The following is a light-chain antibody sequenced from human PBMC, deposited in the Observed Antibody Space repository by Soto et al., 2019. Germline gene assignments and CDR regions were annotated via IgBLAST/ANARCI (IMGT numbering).Light chain of an antibody. J-gene: IGLJ1*01. CDR3: SSYTTSNTRQIV. Sequence: QSVLTQPASVSGSPGTSITISCTGTSSYVGGYNYVSWYQHHPVKAPKLLIYDVSNRPSGISNRFSGSKSDNTASLTISGLQPEDQADYYCSSYTTSNTRQIVFGTGTKVTVL. CDR1: SSYVGGYNY. V-gene: IGLV2-14*03. CDR2: DVS.